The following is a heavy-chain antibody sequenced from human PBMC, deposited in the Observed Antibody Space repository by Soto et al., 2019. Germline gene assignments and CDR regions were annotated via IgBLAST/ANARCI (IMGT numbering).Heavy chain of an antibody. D-gene: IGHD2-2*01. Sequence: QVHLLQSGPEIKKPGASVKVSCKASGFSLSDDGINWMRQAPGQGLDWVGWISPYIDNTNYAQKFQDRVTLTTDTATSTDYMELRSLRSDDTAVYYCATSEVPASMGGWVATWGQGTLVTVSA. J-gene: IGHJ5*02. CDR1: GFSLSDDG. V-gene: IGHV1-18*01. CDR2: ISPYIDNT. CDR3: ATSEVPASMGGWVAT.